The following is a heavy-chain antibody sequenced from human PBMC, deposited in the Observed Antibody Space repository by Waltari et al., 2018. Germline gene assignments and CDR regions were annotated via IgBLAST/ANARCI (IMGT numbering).Heavy chain of an antibody. J-gene: IGHJ4*02. Sequence: GSISSYNYFWGWIRQPPGKGLEWIGNIFHSGSTYYNPSLKSRVTISVDTSKNQFSLKLSSVTAADTAVYYCATGGRPDYWGQGTLVTVSS. CDR3: ATGGRPDY. CDR2: IFHSGST. D-gene: IGHD2-8*02. V-gene: IGHV4-39*01. CDR1: GSISSYNYF.